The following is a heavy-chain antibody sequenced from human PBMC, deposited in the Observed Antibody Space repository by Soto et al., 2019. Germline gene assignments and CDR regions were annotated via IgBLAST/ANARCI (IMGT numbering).Heavy chain of an antibody. J-gene: IGHJ5*02. CDR2: PYHSGNP. V-gene: IGHV4-30-2*01. CDR1: GDTISTDGFS. D-gene: IGHD4-17*01. CDR3: ARETYCDYVGYFDP. Sequence: QLQLQESGSRLVKSSETLPLTCAVSGDTISTDGFSWAWIRQPPGKPLEWIGHPYHSGNPYYNPSPTSRFIISVDMSNNQFSLKLSSVTAADTAVYYYARETYCDYVGYFDPWGQGTLVTVSS.